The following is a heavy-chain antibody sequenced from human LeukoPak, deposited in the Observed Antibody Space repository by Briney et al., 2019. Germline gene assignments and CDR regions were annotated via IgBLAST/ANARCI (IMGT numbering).Heavy chain of an antibody. CDR1: GFTFSSYV. Sequence: PGGSLRLSCAASGFTFSSYVMHWVRQAPGKGLEWVTLISYDESNKYYADSVKGRFTISRDNSKNTLYLQMNSLRAEDMAVYYCARDFAYYDSSGYYYEDYFDYWGQGILVTVSS. CDR3: ARDFAYYDSSGYYYEDYFDY. J-gene: IGHJ4*02. D-gene: IGHD3-22*01. V-gene: IGHV3-30*04. CDR2: ISYDESNK.